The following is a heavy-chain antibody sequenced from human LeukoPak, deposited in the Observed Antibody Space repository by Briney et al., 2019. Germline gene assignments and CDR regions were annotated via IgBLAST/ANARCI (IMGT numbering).Heavy chain of an antibody. CDR2: ISSSGSTI. D-gene: IGHD6-13*01. CDR1: GFTFSSYE. CDR3: AKDREPTIAAAATYDY. Sequence: PGGSLRLSCAASGFTFSSYEMNWVRQAPGKGLEWVSYISSSGSTIYYADSVKGRFTISRDNAKNSLYLQMNSLRAEDTAVYYCAKDREPTIAAAATYDYWGQGTLVTVSS. J-gene: IGHJ4*02. V-gene: IGHV3-48*03.